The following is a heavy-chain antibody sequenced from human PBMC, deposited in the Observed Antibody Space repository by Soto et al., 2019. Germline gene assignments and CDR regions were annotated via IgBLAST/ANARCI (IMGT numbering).Heavy chain of an antibody. Sequence: ASVKVSCKASGYTFTGYYMHWVRQAPGQGLEWMGWINPNSGGTNYAQKFQGWVTMTRDTSISTAYMELSRLRSDDTAVYYCARVNSGWPVSYYGMDVWGQGTTVTVSS. V-gene: IGHV1-2*04. J-gene: IGHJ6*02. D-gene: IGHD6-19*01. CDR1: GYTFTGYY. CDR2: INPNSGGT. CDR3: ARVNSGWPVSYYGMDV.